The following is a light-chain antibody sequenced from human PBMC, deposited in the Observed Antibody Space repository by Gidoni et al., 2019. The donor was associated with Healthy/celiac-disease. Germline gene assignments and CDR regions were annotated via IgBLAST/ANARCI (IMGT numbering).Light chain of an antibody. CDR3: QSADSSGTYVV. Sequence: SYELTQPPSVSVSPGKTARITCSGDALPKKYAYWYQQKPGQAPVLVIYKDSERPSGIPERFSGSSAGTTVTLTISGVQAEDEADYYCQSADSSGTYVVFGGGTKLTVL. V-gene: IGLV3-25*03. J-gene: IGLJ2*01. CDR2: KDS. CDR1: ALPKKY.